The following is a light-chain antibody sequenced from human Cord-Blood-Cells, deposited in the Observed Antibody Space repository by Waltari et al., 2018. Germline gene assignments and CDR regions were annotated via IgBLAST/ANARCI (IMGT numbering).Light chain of an antibody. V-gene: IGLV2-23*01. J-gene: IGLJ3*02. CDR1: SSDVGSYHL. CDR2: EGS. CDR3: CSYAGIWV. Sequence: QSALTQPASVSGSPGQSITISCTGTSSDVGSYHLVSWYQQHPGKATKLMIYEGSKRPSGVSNRFSGSKSGNTASLTISGLQAEDEADYYCCSYAGIWVFGGGTKLTVL.